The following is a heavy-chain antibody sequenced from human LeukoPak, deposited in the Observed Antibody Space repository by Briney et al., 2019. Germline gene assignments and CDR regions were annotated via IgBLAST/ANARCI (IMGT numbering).Heavy chain of an antibody. CDR1: GGSFSGYY. D-gene: IGHD3-3*01. CDR3: ARGPPLYDFWSGYYIGYYYYMDV. V-gene: IGHV4-34*01. Sequence: PSETLSLTCAVYGGSFSGYYWSWIRQPPGKGLEWIGEINHSGSTNYNPSLKSRVTISVDTSKNQFSLKLSSVTAADTAVYYCARGPPLYDFWSGYYIGYYYYMDVWGKGTTVTVSS. J-gene: IGHJ6*03. CDR2: INHSGST.